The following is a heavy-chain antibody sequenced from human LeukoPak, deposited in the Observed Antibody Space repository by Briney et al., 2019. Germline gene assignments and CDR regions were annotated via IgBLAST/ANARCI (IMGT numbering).Heavy chain of an antibody. V-gene: IGHV3-48*01. J-gene: IGHJ4*02. CDR1: GFTFSSYS. CDR3: ARDREGITLVRGVIITPLTPTNSDY. CDR2: ISSSSSTI. D-gene: IGHD3-10*01. Sequence: GGSLRLSCAASGFTFSSYSMNWVRQAPGRGLEWVSYISSSSSTIYYADSVKGRFTISRDDAKNSLYLQMNSLRAEDTAVYYCARDREGITLVRGVIITPLTPTNSDYWGQGTLVTVSS.